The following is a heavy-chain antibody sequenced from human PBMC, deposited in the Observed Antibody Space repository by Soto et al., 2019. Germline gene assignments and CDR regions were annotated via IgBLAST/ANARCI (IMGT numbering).Heavy chain of an antibody. V-gene: IGHV4-34*01. CDR1: GGSFSSYY. D-gene: IGHD6-13*01. Sequence: QVQLQQWGAGLLKPSETLSLTCAVYGGSFSSYYWNWIRHSPGKGLEWIGEINHSGSTNYNPSLECRVTTSVDRSKNQFSLRLSSVTAADTAVYYCARGRRQQLVRSQYDWFDPWGQGILVTVSS. CDR3: ARGRRQQLVRSQYDWFDP. CDR2: INHSGST. J-gene: IGHJ5*02.